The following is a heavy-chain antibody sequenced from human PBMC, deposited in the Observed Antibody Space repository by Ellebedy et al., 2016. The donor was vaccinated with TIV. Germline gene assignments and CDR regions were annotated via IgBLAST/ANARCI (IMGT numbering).Heavy chain of an antibody. J-gene: IGHJ4*02. CDR2: IRTKSSGGTT. D-gene: IGHD2-2*01. V-gene: IGHV3-49*03. Sequence: GESLKISCTGSGFTIGDYAMSWFRQAPGKGLEWLGFIRTKSSGGTTDYAASVKGRFTISRDESKSIAYLQMNSLKTEDTAVYYCAGEGPATSLTYWGQGTLVTVSS. CDR1: GFTIGDYA. CDR3: AGEGPATSLTY.